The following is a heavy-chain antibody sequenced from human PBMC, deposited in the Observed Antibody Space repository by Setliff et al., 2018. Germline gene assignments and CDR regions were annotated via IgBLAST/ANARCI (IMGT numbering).Heavy chain of an antibody. V-gene: IGHV4-61*02. CDR2: IQSTGNT. CDR3: AREFVVISFVKNIHHHYGMDV. CDR1: GVSFGSGSYY. D-gene: IGHD2-21*01. J-gene: IGHJ6*02. Sequence: PSETLSLTCTVSGVSFGSGSYYWSWIRQPAGKGLEWIGLIQSTGNTNYNPSLQSRVTISMDTSKNQFSLKMSSVTAADTAMYYCAREFVVISFVKNIHHHYGMDVWGQGTTVTVS.